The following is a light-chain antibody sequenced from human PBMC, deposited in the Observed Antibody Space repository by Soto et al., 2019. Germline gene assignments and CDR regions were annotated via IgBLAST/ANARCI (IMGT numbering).Light chain of an antibody. J-gene: IGLJ1*01. CDR1: SSNIGSNT. CDR3: AAWDDSLNVYV. V-gene: IGLV1-44*01. CDR2: SNN. Sequence: QSVLTQPRSASGTPGQSVTISCSGSSSNIGSNTVNWYQQLPGTAPKLLIYSNNQRPSGVPDRFSGSKSGASASLAISGLQYEDEADYYCAAWDDSLNVYVFGNGNKVTVL.